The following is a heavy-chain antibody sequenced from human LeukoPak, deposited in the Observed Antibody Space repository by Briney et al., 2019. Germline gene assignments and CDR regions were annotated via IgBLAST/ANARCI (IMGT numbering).Heavy chain of an antibody. Sequence: SETLSLTCTVSGGSISSGGYYWSWIRQPPGKGLEWIGEINHSGSTNYNPSLKSRVTISVDTSKNQFSLQLSSVTAADTAVYYCARGSDGYNYLDYWGQGTLVTVSS. CDR3: ARGSDGYNYLDY. J-gene: IGHJ4*02. CDR1: GGSISSGGYY. V-gene: IGHV4-39*07. D-gene: IGHD5-24*01. CDR2: INHSGST.